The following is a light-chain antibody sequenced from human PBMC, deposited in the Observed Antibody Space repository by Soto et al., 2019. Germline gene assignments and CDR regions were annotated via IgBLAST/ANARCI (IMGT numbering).Light chain of an antibody. CDR2: GAS. J-gene: IGKJ1*01. Sequence: EIVLTQSPAILSLSPAERATLSCRASQSVNSNYLAWYQQKPGQAPRLLIYGASSRATGIPDRFSGSGSGTDFTLTISRLEPEDFAVYYCQQYGSSPKTFGQGTKVDI. V-gene: IGKV3-20*01. CDR1: QSVNSNY. CDR3: QQYGSSPKT.